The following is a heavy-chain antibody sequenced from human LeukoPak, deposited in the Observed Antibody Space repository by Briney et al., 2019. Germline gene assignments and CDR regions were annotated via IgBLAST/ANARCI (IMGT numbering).Heavy chain of an antibody. CDR2: ISYSGTN. Sequence: PSETLSLTCTVSGGSVSSSSYYWRWIRQPPGKGLEWIGSISYSGTNYNNPSLKSRVSISIDTSKNQFSVKLTSVTAADTARYYCASLGTLRSWGHGALVTVSS. J-gene: IGHJ5*01. CDR3: ASLGTLRS. D-gene: IGHD7-27*01. CDR1: GGSVSSSSYY. V-gene: IGHV4-39*01.